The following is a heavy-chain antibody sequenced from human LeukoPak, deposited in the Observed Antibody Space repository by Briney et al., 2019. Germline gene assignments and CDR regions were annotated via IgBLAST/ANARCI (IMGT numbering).Heavy chain of an antibody. J-gene: IGHJ4*02. CDR1: GFTFSSYS. CDR2: ISSSSSYI. Sequence: GGSLRLSCTASGFTFSSYSMKWVRQAPGKGLEWVSSISSSSSYIYYADSVKGRFTISRDNAKNSLYLQMNSLRAEDTAVYYCASATKYSSSGSTHWGQGTLVTVSS. CDR3: ASATKYSSSGSTH. V-gene: IGHV3-21*01. D-gene: IGHD6-13*01.